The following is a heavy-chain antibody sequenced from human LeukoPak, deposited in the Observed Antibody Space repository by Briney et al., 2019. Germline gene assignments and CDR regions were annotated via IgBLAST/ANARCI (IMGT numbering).Heavy chain of an antibody. D-gene: IGHD3-10*01. Sequence: GGSLRLSCAASGFTVSSNYMSWVRQAPGKGLEWVSYIDLSGSTLYYVDSEKGRLTISRDNAKNSLYLQMNSLRAEDTAVYYCARRARFGAPLAAFDIWGQGTMVTVSS. J-gene: IGHJ3*02. CDR3: ARRARFGAPLAAFDI. V-gene: IGHV3-11*04. CDR1: GFTVSSNY. CDR2: IDLSGSTL.